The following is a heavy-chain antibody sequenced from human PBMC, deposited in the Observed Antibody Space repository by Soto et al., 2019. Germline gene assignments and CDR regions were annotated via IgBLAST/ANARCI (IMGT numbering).Heavy chain of an antibody. D-gene: IGHD1-1*01. CDR3: TMDYNWAVDY. CDR2: IQPRDHSI. V-gene: IGHV1-46*01. CDR1: GFTFTSYH. Sequence: QVQLVQSGAEVKKPGASLKVSCKASGFTFTSYHMHWLRQAPGQGLQWMGIIQPRDHSITYAQKFRCRFSMTWDTSTSTVYMALSSLRTDDTTVHYCTMDYNWAVDYWGQGTLVTVSS. J-gene: IGHJ4*02.